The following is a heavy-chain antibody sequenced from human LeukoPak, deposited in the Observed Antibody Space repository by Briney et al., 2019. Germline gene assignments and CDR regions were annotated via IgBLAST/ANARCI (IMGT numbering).Heavy chain of an antibody. V-gene: IGHV3-30*18. CDR2: ISYDGSNK. J-gene: IGHJ4*02. Sequence: GGSLRLSCAASGFTFSGYGMHWVRQAPGKGLEWVAVISYDGSNKYYADSVKGRFTISRDNSKNTLYLQMNSLRAEDTAVYYCAKVGLRAPTYYFDYWGQGTLVTVSS. CDR3: AKVGLRAPTYYFDY. CDR1: GFTFSGYG. D-gene: IGHD5-12*01.